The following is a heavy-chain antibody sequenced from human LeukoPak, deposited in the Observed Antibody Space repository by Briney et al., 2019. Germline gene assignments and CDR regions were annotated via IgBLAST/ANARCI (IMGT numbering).Heavy chain of an antibody. CDR3: ARDVGGSLDY. J-gene: IGHJ4*02. Sequence: PVWALRLSCAASGFTFNTYWMAWVRRAPGKGLEWVANIKEDESAKHQADSVKGRFTIFRDNAQNSVYLQMSSLRGEDTAVYYCARDVGGSLDYWGQGTLVTVCS. CDR2: IKEDESAK. D-gene: IGHD1-26*01. V-gene: IGHV3-7*01. CDR1: GFTFNTYW.